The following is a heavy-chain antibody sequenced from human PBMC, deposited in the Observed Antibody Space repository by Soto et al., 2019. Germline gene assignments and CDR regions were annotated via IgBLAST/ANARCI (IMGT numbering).Heavy chain of an antibody. J-gene: IGHJ4*02. CDR3: ARDFPYFDS. V-gene: IGHV4-61*01. CDR1: GGSFKSGSYS. Sequence: SETLSLTCTVSGGSFKSGSYSWSWIRQPPGKGLESIGYVYHTGRTSDNPSLKSRVSISRDTSKNQFSLNLDSVTAADTAVYFCARDFPYFDSWGQGTLVTVSS. CDR2: VYHTGRT.